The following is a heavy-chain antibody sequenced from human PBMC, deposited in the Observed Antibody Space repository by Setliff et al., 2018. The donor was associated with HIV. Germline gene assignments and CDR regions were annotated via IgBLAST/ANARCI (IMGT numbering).Heavy chain of an antibody. CDR2: MSGSGGST. CDR1: GFTFSSYA. CDR3: AKDRLVVGAYQDR. V-gene: IGHV3-23*01. Sequence: GESLKISCAASGFTFSSYAMTWVRQAPGKGLEWVSVMSGSGGSTFYADSLKGRFTISRDTSKNTLYLQMNSLRAEDTAVYYCAKDRLVVGAYQDRWGQGTLVTVSS. D-gene: IGHD2-15*01. J-gene: IGHJ4*02.